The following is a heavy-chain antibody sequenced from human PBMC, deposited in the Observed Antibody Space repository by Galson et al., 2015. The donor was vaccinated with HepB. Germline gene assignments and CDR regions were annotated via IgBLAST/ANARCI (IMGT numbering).Heavy chain of an antibody. V-gene: IGHV3-30*03. J-gene: IGHJ4*02. D-gene: IGHD1-14*01. CDR3: AREGSGTYYFDY. CDR1: GFTFSYYS. CDR2: VVYDGSDK. Sequence: SLRLSCAASGFTFSYYSMYWVRLAPGKGLEWVAAVVYDGSDKYYADSVKGQFTISRDNSKNTLYLQMDSLRGEDTAVYYFAREGSGTYYFDYWGQGTLVTVSS.